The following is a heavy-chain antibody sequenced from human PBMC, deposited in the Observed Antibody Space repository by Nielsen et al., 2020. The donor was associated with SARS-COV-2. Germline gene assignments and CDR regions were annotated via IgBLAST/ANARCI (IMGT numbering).Heavy chain of an antibody. V-gene: IGHV4-30-2*01. CDR2: IYHTGNT. J-gene: IGHJ4*02. CDR3: ARQNDLAYYFDF. D-gene: IGHD1-1*01. Sequence: WIRQPPGKGLEWIGYIYHTGNTYYNQSLKSRVTISGDRSKNQFSLRLSSVTGADTAVYYCARQNDLAYYFDFWGRGALVTVSS.